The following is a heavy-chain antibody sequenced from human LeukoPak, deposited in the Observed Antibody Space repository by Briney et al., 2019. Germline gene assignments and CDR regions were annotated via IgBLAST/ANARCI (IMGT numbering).Heavy chain of an antibody. CDR2: IYYSGST. Sequence: SETLSLTCTVSGGSISSYYWSWIRQRPGKGLEWIGYIYYSGSTNYNPSLKSRVTISVDTSKNQFSLKLSSVTAADTAVYYCAREVGLLWFGELSHYGMDVWGQGTTVTVSS. V-gene: IGHV4-59*01. D-gene: IGHD3-10*01. CDR3: AREVGLLWFGELSHYGMDV. CDR1: GGSISSYY. J-gene: IGHJ6*02.